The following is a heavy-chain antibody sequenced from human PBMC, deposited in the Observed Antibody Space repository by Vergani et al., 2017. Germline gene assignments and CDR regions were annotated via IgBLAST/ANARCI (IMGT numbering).Heavy chain of an antibody. J-gene: IGHJ6*02. Sequence: VQLHESGPGLVEASETLTITCDVSDSYIMTHPYWVWFRQSPGKALAWIGCIHHSGDTLYNSSLKSRVSISIVSSSKFSLSLTSVTAADNAIYYCAEHRGSGGFFPSSYFYGMDVWGHGTTVTVSS. CDR3: AEHRGSGGFFPSSYFYGMDV. CDR2: IHHSGDT. D-gene: IGHD3-10*01. CDR1: DSYIMTHPY. V-gene: IGHV4-38-2*01.